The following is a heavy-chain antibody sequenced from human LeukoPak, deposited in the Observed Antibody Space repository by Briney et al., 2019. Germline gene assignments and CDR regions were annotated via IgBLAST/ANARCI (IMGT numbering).Heavy chain of an antibody. CDR3: AKSNGYGLVDI. Sequence: PSETLSLTCTVSGGSISSYYWSWIRQTPGKGLEWIGNIFYSGSTYYSPSLKSRVTISLDTSRNQFSLKLNSVTAADTAVYYCAKSNGYGLVDIWGQGTMVTVSS. D-gene: IGHD3-10*01. CDR1: GGSISSYY. V-gene: IGHV4-59*12. CDR2: IFYSGST. J-gene: IGHJ3*02.